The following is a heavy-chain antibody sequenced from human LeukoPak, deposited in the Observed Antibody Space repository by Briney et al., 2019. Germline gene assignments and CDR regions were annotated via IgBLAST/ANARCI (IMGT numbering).Heavy chain of an antibody. CDR3: ARSCSSGSCYYFDY. Sequence: GESLKISCKGSGYSFTNYWIGWVGQMPGKGLEWMGIIYPGDSDTRYSPSFKGQVTISADKSISTAFLQWSGLKASDTAMYYCARSCSSGSCYYFDYWGQGTLVSVSS. J-gene: IGHJ4*02. D-gene: IGHD2-15*01. CDR1: GYSFTNYW. CDR2: IYPGDSDT. V-gene: IGHV5-51*01.